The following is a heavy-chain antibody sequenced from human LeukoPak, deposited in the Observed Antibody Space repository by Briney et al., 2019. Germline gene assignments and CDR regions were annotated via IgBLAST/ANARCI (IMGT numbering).Heavy chain of an antibody. D-gene: IGHD3-16*02. CDR2: INPNSGGT. CDR3: ARGGDYVWGSYRNDAFDI. V-gene: IGHV1-2*02. CDR1: GHTFTGYY. J-gene: IGHJ3*02. Sequence: ASVKASCKASGHTFTGYYMHWVRQAPGQGLEWMGWINPNSGGTNYAQKFQGRVTMTRDTSISTAYMELSRLRSDDTAVYYCARGGDYVWGSYRNDAFDIWGQGTMVTVSS.